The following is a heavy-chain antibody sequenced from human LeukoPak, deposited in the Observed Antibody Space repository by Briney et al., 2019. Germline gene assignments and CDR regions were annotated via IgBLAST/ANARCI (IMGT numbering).Heavy chain of an antibody. J-gene: IGHJ4*02. V-gene: IGHV3-73*01. CDR1: GFTFSGSA. D-gene: IGHD6-13*01. Sequence: GGSLKLSCAVSGFTFSGSAMHWVRQASGKGLEWVGRIRSKANNYATAYAASLKGRFTISRDDSKNTAYLQMNSLKSEDTAVYYCARGLAAAGTRGPYWGQGTLVTVSS. CDR2: IRSKANNYAT. CDR3: ARGLAAAGTRGPY.